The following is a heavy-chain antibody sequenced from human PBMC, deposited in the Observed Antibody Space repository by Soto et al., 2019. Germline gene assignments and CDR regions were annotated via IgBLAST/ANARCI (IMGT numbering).Heavy chain of an antibody. CDR1: GGSVSSGRDY. D-gene: IGHD3-22*01. CDR2: IYQSGST. J-gene: IGHJ1*01. CDR3: ARVGYYEYFRF. Sequence: SETLSLTCTVSGGSVSSGRDYWSWIREPPGKGLEWIGYIYQSGSTNYNPSLKSRLTISGDTSKNQVTLKLTSVTASDTAVYYCARVGYYEYFRFWGQGTLVNVSS. V-gene: IGHV4-61*01.